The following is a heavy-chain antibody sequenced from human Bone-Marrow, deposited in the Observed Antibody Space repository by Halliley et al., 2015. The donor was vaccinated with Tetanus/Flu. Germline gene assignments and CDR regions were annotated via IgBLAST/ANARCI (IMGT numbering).Heavy chain of an antibody. V-gene: IGHV4-34*01. D-gene: IGHD6-19*01. CDR1: GGSFGDSGYY. CDR3: ARGHRVSNGWGTYYNYGMDA. CDR2: IIPYGNI. Sequence: TLSLTCAVYGGSFGDSGYYWNWCRQPPGKGLEWIGEIIPYGNINYNQSLQSRVTISVDTSKNQFSLKLSSVSAADTAVNYCARGHRVSNGWGTYYNYGMDAWGQGTAVSVSS. J-gene: IGHJ6*02.